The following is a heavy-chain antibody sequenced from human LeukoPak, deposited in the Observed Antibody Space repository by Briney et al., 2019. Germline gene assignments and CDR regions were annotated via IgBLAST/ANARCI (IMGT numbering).Heavy chain of an antibody. CDR2: INHSGST. CDR3: ARHSRGSGKAFDY. J-gene: IGHJ4*02. D-gene: IGHD2-15*01. CDR1: GGSISSYY. V-gene: IGHV4-34*01. Sequence: PSETLSLTCTVFGGSISSYYWSWIRQPPGKGLEWIGEINHSGSTNYNPSLKSRVTISVDTSKNQFSLKLSSVTAADTAVYYCARHSRGSGKAFDYWGQGTLVTVSS.